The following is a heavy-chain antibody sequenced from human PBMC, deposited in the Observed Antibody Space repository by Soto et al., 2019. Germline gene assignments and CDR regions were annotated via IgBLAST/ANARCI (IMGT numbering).Heavy chain of an antibody. Sequence: LRLSCSASGLTFSDLSMHWVRQAPGRELEYISVIHKNGDTTYFANSVKGRFTTSRDNSKNILYLQMSSLRADDTAVYYCVRDLHGMDVWGQGTTVTVSS. J-gene: IGHJ6*02. CDR1: GLTFSDLS. CDR2: IHKNGDTT. CDR3: VRDLHGMDV. V-gene: IGHV3-64D*08.